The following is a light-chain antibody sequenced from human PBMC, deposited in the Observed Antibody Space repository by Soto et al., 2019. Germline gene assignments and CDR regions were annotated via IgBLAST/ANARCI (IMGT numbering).Light chain of an antibody. V-gene: IGKV3-11*01. CDR3: HQRQSWPRT. CDR1: QYINTR. J-gene: IGKJ1*01. Sequence: EIVLTQSPATLSSFPGDRVTPSCRASQYINTRLAWYQHRPGQAPRLLIYQTSLRAAGIPARFSASGSGTDFTLTIGDVQPEDFALYYCHQRQSWPRTFGQGTKVDIK. CDR2: QTS.